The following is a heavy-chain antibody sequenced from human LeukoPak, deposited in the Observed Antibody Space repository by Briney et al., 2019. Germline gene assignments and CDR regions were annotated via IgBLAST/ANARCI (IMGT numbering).Heavy chain of an antibody. CDR2: IYHSGTT. V-gene: IGHV4-39*01. CDR1: GGSISSSSYY. J-gene: IGHJ6*02. D-gene: IGHD2-2*01. Sequence: PSETLSLTCTVSGGSISSSSYYWGWIRQPPGKGLEWIATIYHSGTTYYNPSLKSRVTISVDTSKNQFSLRLSSVTAADTAVYYCASGEVVAPADTDITSGMDVWGQGTTVTVSS. CDR3: ASGEVVAPADTDITSGMDV.